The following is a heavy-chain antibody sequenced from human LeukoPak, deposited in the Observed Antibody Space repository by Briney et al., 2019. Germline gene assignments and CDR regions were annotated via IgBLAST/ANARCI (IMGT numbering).Heavy chain of an antibody. D-gene: IGHD3-10*01. V-gene: IGHV3-21*01. CDR3: ARGHDYCGSGSHAHYFDY. CDR1: GFTFSSYS. J-gene: IGHJ4*02. Sequence: GGSLRLSCAASGFTFSSYSMNWVRQAPGKGLEWVSSISSSSSYIYYADSVKGRFTISRDNAKNSLYLQMNSLRAEDTAVYYCARGHDYCGSGSHAHYFDYWGQGTLVTVSS. CDR2: ISSSSSYI.